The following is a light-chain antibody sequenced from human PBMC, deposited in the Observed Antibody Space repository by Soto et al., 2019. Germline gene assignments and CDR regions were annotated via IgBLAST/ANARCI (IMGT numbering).Light chain of an antibody. V-gene: IGKV3-20*01. Sequence: EIVLTQSPGTLSLSPGERATLSCRASQSVGKNYLAWYQQKPGQAPRFLIYGASSRATGSPDRFSGSGSGTDFTLTISRLEPEDFAVYYCQQYADSPRTFGQGTKVEIK. CDR1: QSVGKNY. CDR2: GAS. CDR3: QQYADSPRT. J-gene: IGKJ1*01.